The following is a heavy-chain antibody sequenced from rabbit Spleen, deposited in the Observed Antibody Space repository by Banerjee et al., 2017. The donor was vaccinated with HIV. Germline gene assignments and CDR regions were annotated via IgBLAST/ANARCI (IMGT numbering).Heavy chain of an antibody. V-gene: IGHV1S45*01. CDR1: GVSFSDKDV. J-gene: IGHJ6*01. CDR2: AYAGSSGST. Sequence: QEQLVESGGGLVQPTGSLTLTCKASGVSFSDKDVMCWVRQAPGKGLEWIACAYAGSSGSTYSATWAKGRFTISKSSSTTVTLQMTGLTAADTATYFCARDAGTSFSTYGMDLWGQGTLVTVS. D-gene: IGHD8-1*01. CDR3: ARDAGTSFSTYGMDL.